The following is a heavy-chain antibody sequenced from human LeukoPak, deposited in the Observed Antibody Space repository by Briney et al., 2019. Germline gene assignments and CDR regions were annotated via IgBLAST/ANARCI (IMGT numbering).Heavy chain of an antibody. CDR2: IYHSGST. CDR3: ARNRIAAAEYYYYYYMDV. V-gene: IGHV4-4*02. J-gene: IGHJ6*03. D-gene: IGHD6-13*01. Sequence: PSGTLSLTCAVSGGSISSSNWWSWVRQPPGKGLEWIGEIYHSGSTNYNPSLKSRVTISVDKSKNQFSLKLSSVTAADTAVYYCARNRIAAAEYYYYYYMDVWGKGTTVTVSS. CDR1: GGSISSSNW.